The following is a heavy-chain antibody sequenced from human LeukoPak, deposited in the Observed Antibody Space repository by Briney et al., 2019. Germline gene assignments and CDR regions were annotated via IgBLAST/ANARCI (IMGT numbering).Heavy chain of an antibody. CDR1: GDSISRYY. J-gene: IGHJ4*02. V-gene: IGHV4-4*07. Sequence: PSETLSLTCTVSGDSISRYYWGWIRQPAGKGLEWIGRIYASGSTTYNPSLMSRVTISVDTSKNQFSLKLSSVTAADTAVYYCARAGPRRDGYNVDYWGQGTLVTVSS. CDR2: IYASGST. D-gene: IGHD5-24*01. CDR3: ARAGPRRDGYNVDY.